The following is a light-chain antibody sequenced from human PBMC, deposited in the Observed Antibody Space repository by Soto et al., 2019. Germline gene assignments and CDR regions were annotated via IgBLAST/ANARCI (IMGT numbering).Light chain of an antibody. CDR3: QQYQSYPLT. V-gene: IGKV1-16*01. Sequence: DIKMTQSPPSLSAPAGNTIIITCRASQDISNTLAWFQQRPGEAPKSLIYATSTLQPGVSSRFSGSGSGREFSLTITSLQPEDSATYYCQQYQSYPLTFGPGTTVHIE. J-gene: IGKJ3*01. CDR1: QDISNT. CDR2: ATS.